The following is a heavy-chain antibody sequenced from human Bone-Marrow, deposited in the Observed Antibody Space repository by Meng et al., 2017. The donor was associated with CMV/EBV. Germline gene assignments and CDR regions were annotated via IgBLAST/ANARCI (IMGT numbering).Heavy chain of an antibody. CDR2: IYYTGST. CDR1: GGSVSTGTYY. V-gene: IGHV4-61*01. CDR3: ARASGTTNLATDY. J-gene: IGHJ4*02. D-gene: IGHD1-7*01. Sequence: SETLSLTCTVSGGSVSTGTYYWIWIRQPPRKGLEWIGYIYYTGSTNYNPSLKSRVTISADTSNNQFSLRLTSVTAAATAVYYCARASGTTNLATDYWGQGTLVTVSS.